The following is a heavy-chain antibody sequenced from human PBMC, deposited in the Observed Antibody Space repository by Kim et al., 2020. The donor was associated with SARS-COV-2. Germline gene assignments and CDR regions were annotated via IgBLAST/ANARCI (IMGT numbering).Heavy chain of an antibody. Sequence: GGSLRLSCAASGFTFSSYAMSWVRQAPGKGLEWVSAISGSGGSTYYADSVKGRFTISRDNSKNTLYLQMNSLRAEDTAVYYCAKVGGKEKPAAIGNWFDPWGQGTLVTVSS. CDR3: AKVGGKEKPAAIGNWFDP. D-gene: IGHD2-2*01. CDR1: GFTFSSYA. CDR2: ISGSGGST. J-gene: IGHJ5*02. V-gene: IGHV3-23*01.